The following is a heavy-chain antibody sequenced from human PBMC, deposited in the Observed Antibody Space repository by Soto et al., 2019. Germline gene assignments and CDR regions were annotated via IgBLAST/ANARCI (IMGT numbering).Heavy chain of an antibody. Sequence: GGSLRLSCAASGFTFSSYWMHWVRQAPGKGLVWVSRINSDGSSTSYADSVKGRYTISRDNAKNTLYLQMNSPRAEDTAVYYCASTTQSYYYGMDVWGQGTTVTVSS. CDR2: INSDGSST. CDR1: GFTFSSYW. J-gene: IGHJ6*02. V-gene: IGHV3-74*01. CDR3: ASTTQSYYYGMDV. D-gene: IGHD1-1*01.